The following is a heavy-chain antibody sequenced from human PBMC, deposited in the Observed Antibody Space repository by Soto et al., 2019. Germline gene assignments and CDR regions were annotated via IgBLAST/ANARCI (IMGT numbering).Heavy chain of an antibody. CDR2: IYYSGST. CDR1: GGSISSGSYY. Sequence: SETLSLTCTISGGSISSGSYYWGWIRQPPGKGLEWIGSIYYSGSTNYNPSLKSRVTISVDTSKNQFSLKLSSVTAADTAVYYCARYPSGSGWRNSYSVMDVWGQGTTVTVS. D-gene: IGHD6-25*01. V-gene: IGHV4-39*07. CDR3: ARYPSGSGWRNSYSVMDV. J-gene: IGHJ6*02.